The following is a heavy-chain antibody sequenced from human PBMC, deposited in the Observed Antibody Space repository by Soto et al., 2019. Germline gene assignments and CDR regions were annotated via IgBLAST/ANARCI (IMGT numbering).Heavy chain of an antibody. CDR3: ARVMVAATDYYYYGMDV. D-gene: IGHD2-15*01. J-gene: IGHJ6*02. Sequence: QVPLVQSGAEVKKPGSSVKVSCKASGGTFSSYAISWVRQAPGQGLEWMGGIIPIFGTANYAQKFQGRVTITADKSTSTAYMELSSLRSEDTAVYYCARVMVAATDYYYYGMDVWGQGTTVTVSS. CDR1: GGTFSSYA. CDR2: IIPIFGTA. V-gene: IGHV1-69*06.